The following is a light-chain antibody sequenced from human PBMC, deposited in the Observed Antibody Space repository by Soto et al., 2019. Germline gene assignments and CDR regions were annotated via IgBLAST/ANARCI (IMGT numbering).Light chain of an antibody. V-gene: IGKV1-17*01. Sequence: DIRMTQSPSSLSASIGDRVTITCRASQGISNDLGWYQQKPGLAPKRLISAASTSQSGVASPFRGSVSVTEFRLTISGLQTEDCATYYCLQHHSFPWTFGQGTEVEIQ. CDR2: AAS. CDR3: LQHHSFPWT. CDR1: QGISND. J-gene: IGKJ1*01.